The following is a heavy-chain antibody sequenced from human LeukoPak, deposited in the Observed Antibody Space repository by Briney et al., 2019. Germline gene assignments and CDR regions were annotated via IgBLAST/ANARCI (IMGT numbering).Heavy chain of an antibody. CDR3: ASGSNVWVLFDS. V-gene: IGHV4-39*07. D-gene: IGHD5-18*01. CDR1: GGSISSSSYY. CDR2: IYYSGST. J-gene: IGHJ4*02. Sequence: SETLSLTCTVSGGSISSSSYYWGWIRQPPGKGLEWIGSIYYSGSTYYNPSLKSRVTISVDTSKNQFSLKLSSVTAADTAVYYCASGSNVWVLFDSWGQGTLVTVSS.